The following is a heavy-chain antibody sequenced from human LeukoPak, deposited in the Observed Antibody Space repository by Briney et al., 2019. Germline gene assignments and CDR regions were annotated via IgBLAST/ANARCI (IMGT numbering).Heavy chain of an antibody. Sequence: PSETLSLTCTVSGGSISSSSYYWGWIRQPPGKGLEWIGSIYYSGSTYYNPSLKSRVTISVDTSKNQFSLKLSSVTAADTAVYYCARQGENGGWYSLHYYYYYMDVWGKGTTVTISS. CDR1: GGSISSSSYY. CDR2: IYYSGST. V-gene: IGHV4-39*01. J-gene: IGHJ6*03. CDR3: ARQGENGGWYSLHYYYYYMDV. D-gene: IGHD6-19*01.